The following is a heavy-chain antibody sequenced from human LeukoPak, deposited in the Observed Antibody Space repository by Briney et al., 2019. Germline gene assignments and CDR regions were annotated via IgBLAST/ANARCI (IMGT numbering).Heavy chain of an antibody. CDR3: ARGAYYDY. Sequence: GGSLRLSCAASGLTFSTSSMNWVRQAPGKGLEWVSSISSSSSYIYYADAVKGRFTISRDNAKNSLYLQMNSLRVEDTAVYYCARGAYYDYWGQGTLVTVSS. J-gene: IGHJ4*02. D-gene: IGHD3-22*01. V-gene: IGHV3-21*01. CDR1: GLTFSTSS. CDR2: ISSSSSYI.